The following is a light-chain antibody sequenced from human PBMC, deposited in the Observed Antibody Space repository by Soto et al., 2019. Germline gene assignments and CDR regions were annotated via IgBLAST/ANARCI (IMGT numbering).Light chain of an antibody. CDR2: EVS. CDR1: QSLLHITGETF. V-gene: IGKV2D-29*02. CDR3: MQSTQLPPT. J-gene: IGKJ5*01. Sequence: GVTPNTLSLSVAPGQPASISRKSSQSLLHITGETFLSWYLQKPGQSPQLLIYEVSTRVSGVPDRFSGSGSGTDFTLEISRVETDDVGIYYCMQSTQLPPTFGQGTLLE.